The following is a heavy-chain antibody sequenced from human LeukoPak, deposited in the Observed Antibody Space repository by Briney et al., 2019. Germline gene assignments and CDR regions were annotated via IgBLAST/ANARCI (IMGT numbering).Heavy chain of an antibody. CDR1: GGSISSGGYY. D-gene: IGHD3-10*01. CDR3: ARSYYYGSGSYFDY. CDR2: IYYSGST. J-gene: IGHJ4*02. V-gene: IGHV4-31*03. Sequence: SETLSLTCTVSGGSISSGGYYWSWIRQHPGKGLKWIGYIYYSGSTYYNPSLKSRVTISVDTSKNQFSLKLSSVTAADTAVYYCARSYYYGSGSYFDYWGQGTLVTVSS.